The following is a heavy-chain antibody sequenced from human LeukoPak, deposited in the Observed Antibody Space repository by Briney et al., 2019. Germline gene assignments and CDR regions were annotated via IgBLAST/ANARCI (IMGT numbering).Heavy chain of an antibody. Sequence: GGSLRLSCAASGFTFSDYYMSWIRQAPGEGLEWVSYISSSGSTIYYADSVKGRFTISRDNSKNTLYLQMNSLRAEDTAVYYCARCYTYGTTWFGGLDVWGQGTTVTVSS. CDR1: GFTFSDYY. J-gene: IGHJ6*02. V-gene: IGHV3-11*01. CDR3: ARCYTYGTTWFGGLDV. D-gene: IGHD3-10*01. CDR2: ISSSGSTI.